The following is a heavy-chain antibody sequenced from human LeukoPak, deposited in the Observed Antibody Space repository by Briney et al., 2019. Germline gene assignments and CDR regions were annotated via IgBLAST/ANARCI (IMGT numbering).Heavy chain of an antibody. D-gene: IGHD6-13*01. Sequence: GGTLRLSCAASGFTFSSYGMSWVRQAPGKGLEWVSAISGSGGSTYYADSVKGRFTISRDNTKNTLYLQMNSLRAEDTAVYYCAKEYSSSWYLFDYWGQGTLVTVSS. V-gene: IGHV3-23*01. CDR3: AKEYSSSWYLFDY. J-gene: IGHJ4*02. CDR1: GFTFSSYG. CDR2: ISGSGGST.